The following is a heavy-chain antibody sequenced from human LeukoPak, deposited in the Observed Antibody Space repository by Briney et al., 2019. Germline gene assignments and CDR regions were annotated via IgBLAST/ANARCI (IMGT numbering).Heavy chain of an antibody. D-gene: IGHD4-17*01. CDR3: ARQGTTVTRGMDI. CDR1: GYSFTSYL. CDR2: IYPGDSDT. V-gene: IGHV5-51*01. J-gene: IGHJ6*04. Sequence: GGSLRLSCKGSGYSFTSYLLGCVRQMPGKGLEWMGIIYPGDSDTRYSPSFQGQLTISADKSISTAYLQWSSLKASDTAMYYCARQGTTVTRGMDIWGERSTVTVSS.